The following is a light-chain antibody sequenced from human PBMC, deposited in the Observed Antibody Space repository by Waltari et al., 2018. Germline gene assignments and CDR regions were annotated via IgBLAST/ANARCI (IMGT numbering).Light chain of an antibody. Sequence: DIQMTQSPSSLSLSVGDRVTITCRASQGITHYLSWYQQKPGKPPKRLIYGASSLESGVPSRFSGRGSGTDFTLTINNLQPEDFATYYCRQYDSKPFTFGPGSKLDIK. CDR2: GAS. J-gene: IGKJ3*01. CDR1: QGITHY. V-gene: IGKV1-17*02. CDR3: RQYDSKPFT.